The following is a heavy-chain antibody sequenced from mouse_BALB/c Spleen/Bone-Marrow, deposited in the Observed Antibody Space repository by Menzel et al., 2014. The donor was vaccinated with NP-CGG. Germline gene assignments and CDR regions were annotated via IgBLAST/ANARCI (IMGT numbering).Heavy chain of an antibody. D-gene: IGHD2-14*01. Sequence: VQLQQSGAELVRPGSSVKISCKASGYAFSSYWMNLVKQRPGQGLEWIGQIYPGDGDTNYNGNFKGKATLTADKSSSTAYMQLNSLTSEDSAVYFCARWYRDPHIAKDYWGPGTSVTVSS. V-gene: IGHV1-80*01. CDR1: GYAFSSYW. J-gene: IGHJ4*01. CDR2: IYPGDGDT. CDR3: ARWYRDPHIAKDY.